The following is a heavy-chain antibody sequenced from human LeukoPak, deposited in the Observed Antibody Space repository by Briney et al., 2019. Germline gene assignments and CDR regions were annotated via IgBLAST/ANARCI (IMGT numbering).Heavy chain of an antibody. V-gene: IGHV4-39*01. CDR1: GGSISSSSYY. CDR2: IYYSGST. D-gene: IGHD3-22*01. CDR3: ARYYDSSGVGYYYYYYYMDV. Sequence: SETLSLTCTVSGGSISSSSYYWGWIRQPPGKGLEWIGSIYYSGSTYYNPSLKSRDTISVDTSKNQFSLKLSSVTAADTAVYYCARYYDSSGVGYYYYYYYMDVWGKGTTVTVSS. J-gene: IGHJ6*03.